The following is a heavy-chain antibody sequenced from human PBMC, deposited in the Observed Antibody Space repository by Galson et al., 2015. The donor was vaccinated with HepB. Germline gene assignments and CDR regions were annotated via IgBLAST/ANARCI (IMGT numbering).Heavy chain of an antibody. CDR3: ARDFRFEVVAATLGYYYYGMDV. CDR2: ISSSSSYI. D-gene: IGHD2-15*01. J-gene: IGHJ6*02. Sequence: SLRLSCAASGFTFSSYSMNWVRQAPGKGLEWVSSISSSSSYIYYADSVKGRFTISRDNAKNSLYLQMNSLRAEDTAVYYCARDFRFEVVAATLGYYYYGMDVWGQGTTVTVSS. CDR1: GFTFSSYS. V-gene: IGHV3-21*01.